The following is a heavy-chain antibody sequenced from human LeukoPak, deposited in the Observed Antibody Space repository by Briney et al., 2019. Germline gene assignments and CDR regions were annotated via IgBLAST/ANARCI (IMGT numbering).Heavy chain of an antibody. Sequence: GGSLRLSCAASGFTFSSYSMNWVRQAPGKGLEWVSSISSSSSYIYYADSVKRRFTISRDNAKNSLYLQMNSLRAEDTAVYYCARDNSGSYGYWYFDLWGRGTLVTVSS. V-gene: IGHV3-21*01. J-gene: IGHJ2*01. CDR2: ISSSSSYI. CDR3: ARDNSGSYGYWYFDL. D-gene: IGHD1-26*01. CDR1: GFTFSSYS.